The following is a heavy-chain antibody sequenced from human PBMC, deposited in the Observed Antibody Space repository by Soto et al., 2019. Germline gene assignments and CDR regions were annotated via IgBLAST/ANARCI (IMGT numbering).Heavy chain of an antibody. J-gene: IGHJ3*02. CDR1: GGKVSSNSAA. CDR3: ARAMQRPKSRQAFDI. Sequence: QTLPLTDDSSGGKVSSNSAAWNWIRQSPSRGLEWLGRTYYRSKWYNDYAVSVKSRITINPDTSKNQFSLQLNSVTPEDTAVYYCARAMQRPKSRQAFDIWGQGTMVTVSS. CDR2: TYYRSKWYN. V-gene: IGHV6-1*01.